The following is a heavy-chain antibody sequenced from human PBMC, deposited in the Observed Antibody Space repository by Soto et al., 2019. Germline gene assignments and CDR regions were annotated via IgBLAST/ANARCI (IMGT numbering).Heavy chain of an antibody. D-gene: IGHD1-26*01. CDR2: ISTSGST. CDR3: ATIGIVGSTSVDY. V-gene: IGHV4-61*01. CDR1: GGSVSSRSYH. J-gene: IGHJ4*02. Sequence: QVQLQESGPGLVRPSETLSLTCTVSGGSVSSRSYHWSWIRQPPGKGLEWIGSISTSGSTNHDPSLKSRVTVSVDTSKNQFSLKLSSVTAADTALYYCATIGIVGSTSVDYWGQGILVTVSS.